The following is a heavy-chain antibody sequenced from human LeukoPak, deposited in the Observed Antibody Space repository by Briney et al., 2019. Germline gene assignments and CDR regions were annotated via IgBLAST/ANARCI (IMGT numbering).Heavy chain of an antibody. CDR3: ARTTAAGSDY. Sequence: KTSETLSLTCTVSGGSISSYYWSWIRQPPGKGLEWIGYIYYSGSTSYNPSLKSRVTISVDTSKNQFSLKLSSVTAADTAVYYCARTTAAGSDYWGQGTLVTVSS. CDR2: IYYSGST. CDR1: GGSISSYY. D-gene: IGHD6-13*01. V-gene: IGHV4-59*01. J-gene: IGHJ4*02.